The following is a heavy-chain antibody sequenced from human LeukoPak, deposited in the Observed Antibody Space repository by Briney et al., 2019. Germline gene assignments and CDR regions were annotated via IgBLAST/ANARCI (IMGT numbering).Heavy chain of an antibody. CDR1: GGSISSYY. CDR2: IYTSGST. V-gene: IGHV4-4*07. J-gene: IGHJ4*02. Sequence: SETLSLTCTVSGGSISSYYWSWIRQPAGKGPEWIGRIYTSGSTNYNPSLKSRVTMSVDTSKNQFSLKLSSVTAADTAVYYCAREYYYDSSGYPLDYWGQGTLVTVSS. CDR3: AREYYYDSSGYPLDY. D-gene: IGHD3-22*01.